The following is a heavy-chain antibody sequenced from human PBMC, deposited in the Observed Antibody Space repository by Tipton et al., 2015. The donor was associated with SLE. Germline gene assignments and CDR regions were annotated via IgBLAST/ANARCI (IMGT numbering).Heavy chain of an antibody. D-gene: IGHD3-22*01. CDR2: INAGNGNT. CDR1: GYTFTSYA. Sequence: QSGPEVKKPGASVKVSCKASGYTFTSYAMHWVRQAPGQRLEWMGWINAGNGNTKYSQKFQGRVTITRDASASTAYMELRSLRSEDTAVYYCASNYYDSSGYYPLAYWRQETLVTVYS. J-gene: IGHJ4*02. V-gene: IGHV1-3*01. CDR3: ASNYYDSSGYYPLAY.